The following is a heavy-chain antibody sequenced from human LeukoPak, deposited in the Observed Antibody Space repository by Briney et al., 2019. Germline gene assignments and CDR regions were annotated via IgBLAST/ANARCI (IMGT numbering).Heavy chain of an antibody. CDR2: FDPEDGET. CDR3: ARDTGGWFDP. D-gene: IGHD1-1*01. V-gene: IGHV1-24*01. CDR1: GYTLTELS. J-gene: IGHJ5*02. Sequence: GPVKVSCKVSGYTLTELSMHWVRQAPGKGLEWMGGFDPEDGETIYAQKFQGRVTMTRDTSTSTVYMELSSLRSEDTAVYYCARDTGGWFDPWGQGTLVTVSS.